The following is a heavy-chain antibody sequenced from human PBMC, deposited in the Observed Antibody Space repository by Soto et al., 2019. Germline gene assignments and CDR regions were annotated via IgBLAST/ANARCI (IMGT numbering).Heavy chain of an antibody. CDR3: ARDRAVAGPFDYYGMDV. J-gene: IGHJ6*02. CDR2: ISYDGSIK. V-gene: IGHV3-30-3*01. CDR1: GFTLSSYA. D-gene: IGHD6-19*01. Sequence: QVQLVESGGGVVQPGRSLRLSCAASGFTLSSYAMHWVRQAPGKGLEWMAVISYDGSIKYYADSVKGRFTISRDNSKNTLYVQMNSLRAEDTAVYYCARDRAVAGPFDYYGMDVWGQGTTVTVSS.